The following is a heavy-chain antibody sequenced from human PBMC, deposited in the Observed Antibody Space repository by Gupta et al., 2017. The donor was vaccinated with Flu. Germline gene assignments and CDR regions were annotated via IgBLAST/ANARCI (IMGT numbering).Heavy chain of an antibody. CDR2: ISHDGSNK. CDR1: GFTFVNYG. V-gene: IGHV3-30*18. Sequence: QGQLVESGGGVVQPGRSLRLSCAASGFTFVNYGMHWVRQAPGKGLEWVGVISHDGSNKYYGDSVKGRFTISRDNSKNTLYLQMSGLRDEDTAVYYCAKDMGYSELDPWGQGTLATVSS. D-gene: IGHD1-26*01. CDR3: AKDMGYSELDP. J-gene: IGHJ5*02.